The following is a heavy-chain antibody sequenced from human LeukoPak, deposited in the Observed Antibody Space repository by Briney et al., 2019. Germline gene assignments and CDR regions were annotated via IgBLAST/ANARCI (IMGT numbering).Heavy chain of an antibody. CDR2: ISTYNVNT. CDR1: GYTFTSHG. J-gene: IGHJ5*02. V-gene: IGHV1-18*04. CDR3: ARDQCYDSKGWFDP. Sequence: ASVKVSCKASGYTFTSHGITWVRQAPGQGLEWMGWISTYNVNTNYAQKLQGRVTMTTDTSTSTAYMELRSLRSDDTAVYYCARDQCYDSKGWFDPWGQGTLVTVSS. D-gene: IGHD3-22*01.